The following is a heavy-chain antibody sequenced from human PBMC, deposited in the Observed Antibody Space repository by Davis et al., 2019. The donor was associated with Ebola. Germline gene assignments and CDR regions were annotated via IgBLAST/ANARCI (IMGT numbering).Heavy chain of an antibody. CDR2: IDPSDSYT. V-gene: IGHV5-10-1*01. CDR1: GYSFTSYW. D-gene: IGHD5-12*01. CDR3: ARQGNSGYDWGYYYGMDV. Sequence: GESLKISCKGSGYSFTSYWISWVRQMPGKGLEWMGRIDPSDSYTNYSPSFQGHVTISADKSISTAYLQWSSLKASDTAMYYCARQGNSGYDWGYYYGMDVWGQGTTVTVSS. J-gene: IGHJ6*02.